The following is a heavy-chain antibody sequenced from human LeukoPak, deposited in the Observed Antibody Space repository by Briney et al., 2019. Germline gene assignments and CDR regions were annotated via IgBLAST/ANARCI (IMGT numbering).Heavy chain of an antibody. Sequence: PGGSLRLSCAASGFTFSSYGMSWVRQAPGEGLEWVAAISGSGGETYYTDSVKGRFTISRDNSKNTLFLQMNSLRAEDTAVYYCAKDYSRIDSGSYSDDYWGQGTLVTVSS. CDR3: AKDYSRIDSGSYSDDY. D-gene: IGHD1-26*01. CDR1: GFTFSSYG. CDR2: ISGSGGET. J-gene: IGHJ4*02. V-gene: IGHV3-23*01.